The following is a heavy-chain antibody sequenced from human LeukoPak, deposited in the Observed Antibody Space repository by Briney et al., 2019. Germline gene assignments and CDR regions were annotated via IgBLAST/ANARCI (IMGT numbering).Heavy chain of an antibody. CDR1: GFTVSRNY. J-gene: IGHJ3*02. D-gene: IGHD3-3*01. V-gene: IGHV3-66*01. CDR2: IYSGDST. CDR3: ARSDFWSGYYRHDAFDI. Sequence: GGSLRLSCAASGFTVSRNYMSWVRQAPGKGLEWVSVIYSGDSTYYADSVKGRFTISRDNSKNTLYLQMNSLRAEDTAVYYCARSDFWSGYYRHDAFDIWGQGTMVTVSS.